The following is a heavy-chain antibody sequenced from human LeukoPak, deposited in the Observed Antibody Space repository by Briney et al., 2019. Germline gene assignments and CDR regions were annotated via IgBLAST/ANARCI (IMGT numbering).Heavy chain of an antibody. V-gene: IGHV5-51*01. CDR2: IYPGDSDT. CDR3: ARRMNTMVRGVPGWFDP. D-gene: IGHD3-10*01. Sequence: GESLKISCKGSGYSFTSYWIGWVRQMPGKGLEWMGIIYPGDSDTRCSPSFQGQVTISADKSISTAYLQWSSLKASDTAMYYCARRMNTMVRGVPGWFDPWGQGTLVTVSS. J-gene: IGHJ5*02. CDR1: GYSFTSYW.